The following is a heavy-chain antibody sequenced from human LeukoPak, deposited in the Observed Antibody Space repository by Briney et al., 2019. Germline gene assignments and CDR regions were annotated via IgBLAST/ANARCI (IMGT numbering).Heavy chain of an antibody. V-gene: IGHV3-33*01. J-gene: IGHJ3*02. Sequence: GRSLRLSCAASGFTFSSYGMHWVRQAPGKGLGWVAVIWYDGSNKYYADSVKGRFTISRDNSKNTLYLQMNSLRAEDTAVYYCARGPQDDSSSWFASRVAFDIWGQGTMVTVSS. CDR2: IWYDGSNK. CDR3: ARGPQDDSSSWFASRVAFDI. D-gene: IGHD6-13*01. CDR1: GFTFSSYG.